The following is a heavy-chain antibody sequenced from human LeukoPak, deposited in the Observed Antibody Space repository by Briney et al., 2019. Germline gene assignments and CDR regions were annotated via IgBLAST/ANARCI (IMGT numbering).Heavy chain of an antibody. CDR3: AREPQQRGFDY. CDR2: INTSGST. V-gene: IGHV4-4*07. CDR1: GGSISSYY. D-gene: IGHD6-13*01. J-gene: IGHJ4*02. Sequence: SETLSLTCTVSGGSISSYYRSWIRQPAGKGLEWIGRINTSGSTNYNPSLKSRVTMSVDTSKNLFSLNLSSVTAADTAVYHCAREPQQRGFDYWGQGTLVTVSS.